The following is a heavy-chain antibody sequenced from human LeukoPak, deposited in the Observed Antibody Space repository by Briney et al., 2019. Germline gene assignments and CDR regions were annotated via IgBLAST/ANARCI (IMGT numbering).Heavy chain of an antibody. J-gene: IGHJ4*02. CDR3: ARFSRTFDFDDY. CDR1: GYTFTSYY. CDR2: INPSGGST. Sequence: ASVKVTCKASGYTFTSYYMHWVRQAPGQGLEWMGIINPSGGSTSYAQKFQGRVTMTRDTSTSTIYMELSSLRSEDTAVYYCARFSRTFDFDDYWGQGTLVTVSS. D-gene: IGHD3-9*01. V-gene: IGHV1-46*01.